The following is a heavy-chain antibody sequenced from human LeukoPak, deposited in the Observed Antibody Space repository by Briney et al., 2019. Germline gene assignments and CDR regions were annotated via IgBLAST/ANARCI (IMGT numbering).Heavy chain of an antibody. Sequence: SETLCLTCTVSGGSISSSGYYWGWIRQPPGKGLEWIGSIYYSGRTYHNQSIKSRVTISVDTSKNQFSLKLSSVTAADTAVFYCARLYYGGNSVYFDFWGQGTLVTASS. CDR2: IYYSGRT. CDR1: GGSISSSGYY. J-gene: IGHJ4*02. V-gene: IGHV4-39*01. D-gene: IGHD4-23*01. CDR3: ARLYYGGNSVYFDF.